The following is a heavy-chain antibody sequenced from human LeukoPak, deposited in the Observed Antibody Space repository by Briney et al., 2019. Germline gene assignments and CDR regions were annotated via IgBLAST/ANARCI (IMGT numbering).Heavy chain of an antibody. CDR1: GYTFTSYG. V-gene: IGHV1-18*01. D-gene: IGHD3-3*01. J-gene: IGHJ4*02. Sequence: ASVKVSCKASGYTFTSYGISWVRQAPGQGLEWMGWISAYNGNTNYAQKLQGRVTMTTDTSTSTAYMELRSLRSDDTAVYYCASTIFGVVSDDYWGQGTLVTDSS. CDR2: ISAYNGNT. CDR3: ASTIFGVVSDDY.